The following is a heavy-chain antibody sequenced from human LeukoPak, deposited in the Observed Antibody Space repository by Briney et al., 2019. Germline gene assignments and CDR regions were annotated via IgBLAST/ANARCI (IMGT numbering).Heavy chain of an antibody. CDR3: ARDPAAAAGIN. D-gene: IGHD6-13*01. CDR2: ISSSGSTI. Sequence: GGSLRLSCAASGFTFSSYEMNWVRQAPGKGLEWVSYISSSGSTIYYADSVKGRFTISRDNAKNSLYLQMNSLRAEDTAVYYCARDPAAAAGINWGQGTLVTVSS. J-gene: IGHJ4*02. V-gene: IGHV3-48*03. CDR1: GFTFSSYE.